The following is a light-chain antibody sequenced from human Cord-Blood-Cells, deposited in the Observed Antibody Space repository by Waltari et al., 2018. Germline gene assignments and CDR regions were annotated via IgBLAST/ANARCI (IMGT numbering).Light chain of an antibody. CDR3: QQSYSTLPIT. CDR1: QSISSY. Sequence: DIQMTQSPSSLSASVGDRVTITCRASQSISSYLNWYQQKPGKAPKRLIYAASSLQSGVPSRFSGSGSGTDFTLTISSLQPEDFATYYCQQSYSTLPITFGPGTKVDIK. CDR2: AAS. V-gene: IGKV1-39*01. J-gene: IGKJ3*01.